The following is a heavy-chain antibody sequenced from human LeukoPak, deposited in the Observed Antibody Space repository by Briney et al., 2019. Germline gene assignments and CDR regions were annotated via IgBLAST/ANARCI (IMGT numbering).Heavy chain of an antibody. CDR2: ISSTSAYI. CDR3: AREPTPMIL. V-gene: IGHV3-21*01. CDR1: GFTFSIYS. J-gene: IGHJ4*02. Sequence: GGSLRLSCAASGFTFSIYSMNWVRQTPGKGLEWVSSISSTSAYIYYADSVKGRFTISRDNAKNSLYLQMSSLSAEDTAVYYCAREPTPMILWGQGTLVTVSS. D-gene: IGHD5-18*01.